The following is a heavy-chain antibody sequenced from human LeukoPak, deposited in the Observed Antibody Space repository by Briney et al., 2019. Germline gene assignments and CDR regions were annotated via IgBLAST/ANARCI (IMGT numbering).Heavy chain of an antibody. D-gene: IGHD1-14*01. CDR1: GGSISPYY. CDR2: IYYSGST. V-gene: IGHV4-59*01. Sequence: SETLSLTCTVSGGSISPYYWSWIRQPPGKGLEWIGYIYYSGSTKYNPSLKSRVTISLDTSKNQFSLKLKSVTAADTAIYYCERGITFFDYWGQGTLVTVSS. CDR3: ERGITFFDY. J-gene: IGHJ4*02.